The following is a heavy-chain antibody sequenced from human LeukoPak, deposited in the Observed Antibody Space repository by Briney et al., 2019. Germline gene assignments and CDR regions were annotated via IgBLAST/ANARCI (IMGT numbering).Heavy chain of an antibody. CDR1: GGSISSYY. D-gene: IGHD4-17*01. CDR3: ARDRSTTVTPRAFDI. J-gene: IGHJ3*02. CDR2: IYYSGST. V-gene: IGHV4-59*05. Sequence: SETLSLTCTVSGGSISSYYWSWIRQPPGKGLEWIGSIYYSGSTYYDPSLKSRVTISVDTSKNQFSLKLSSVTAADTAVYYCARDRSTTVTPRAFDIWGQGTMVTVSS.